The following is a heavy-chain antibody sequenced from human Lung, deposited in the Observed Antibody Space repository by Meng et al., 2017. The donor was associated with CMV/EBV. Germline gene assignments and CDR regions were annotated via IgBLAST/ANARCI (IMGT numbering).Heavy chain of an antibody. D-gene: IGHD5-12*01. CDR2: ISDSGST. CDR1: GDSISTYY. J-gene: IGHJ6*02. V-gene: IGHV4-59*01. Sequence: SETLSLTWTVAGDSISTYYWNWLRQSPGKGLEWIGYISDSGSTNYNPSLKSRVAFSLDTSKNQFSLKLSSVTAADTAVYYCARFDIDVEGYYGMDVWGQGTTVTVSS. CDR3: ARFDIDVEGYYGMDV.